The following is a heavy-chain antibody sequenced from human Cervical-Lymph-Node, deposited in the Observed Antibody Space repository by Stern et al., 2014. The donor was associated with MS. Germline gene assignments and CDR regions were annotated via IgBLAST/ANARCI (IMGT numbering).Heavy chain of an antibody. CDR3: AREVAGHRLGMMDV. D-gene: IGHD6-19*01. V-gene: IGHV1-46*01. Sequence: QVQLVQSGAEVKKPGASVKVSCKASGYTFTSYYMHWVRQAPGQGLAWMGIINPSGGGTSYAQKFQGRVTMTRDTTTSTVYMELSSLRSEDTAVYYCAREVAGHRLGMMDVWGQGTTVTVSS. CDR1: GYTFTSYY. CDR2: INPSGGGT. J-gene: IGHJ6*02.